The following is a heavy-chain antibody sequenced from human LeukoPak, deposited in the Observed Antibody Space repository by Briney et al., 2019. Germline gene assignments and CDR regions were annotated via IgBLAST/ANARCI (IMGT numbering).Heavy chain of an antibody. V-gene: IGHV3-33*01. CDR2: ISSDGSYK. J-gene: IGHJ6*02. Sequence: GGSLRLSCAASGFSFSSYGMQWVRQAPGKGLEWVVVISSDGSYKHYADSVKGRFTFSRDNSKTTLYLQMNSLRVEDTAVYYCARGYYYAMDVWGQGTTVTVSS. CDR1: GFSFSSYG. CDR3: ARGYYYAMDV.